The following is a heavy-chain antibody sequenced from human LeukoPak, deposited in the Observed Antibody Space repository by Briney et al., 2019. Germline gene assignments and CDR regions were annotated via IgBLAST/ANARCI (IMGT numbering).Heavy chain of an antibody. CDR3: ARDTGTIRGVITNWFDP. J-gene: IGHJ5*02. D-gene: IGHD3-10*01. CDR2: IFPSGGEI. CDR1: GFTFSTFA. Sequence: PGGSLRLSCEASGFTFSTFAMIWVRQPPGKGLEWVSSIFPSGGEIHYADSVKGRFTISRDNAKNSLFLQMNSLRAEDTAVYYCARDTGTIRGVITNWFDPWGQGTLVTVSS. V-gene: IGHV3-21*01.